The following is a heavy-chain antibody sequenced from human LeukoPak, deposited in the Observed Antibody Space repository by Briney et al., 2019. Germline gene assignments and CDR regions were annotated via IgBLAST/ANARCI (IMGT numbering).Heavy chain of an antibody. CDR2: INSDGSTT. CDR1: GFTFSTYT. V-gene: IGHV3-74*01. Sequence: GGSLRLSCAASGFTFSTYTMYWVRQAPGKGLVWVSRINSDGSTTGYADSVKGRFTISRDNAKSTLYLQMNSLRAEDTAIYYCVRSYDYWGQGTLVTVSS. J-gene: IGHJ4*02. CDR3: VRSYDY.